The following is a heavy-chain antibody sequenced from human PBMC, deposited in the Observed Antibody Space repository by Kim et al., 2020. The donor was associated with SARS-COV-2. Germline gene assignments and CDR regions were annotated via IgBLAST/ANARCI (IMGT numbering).Heavy chain of an antibody. CDR3: AKRIKGPGGPFDS. D-gene: IGHD5-12*01. J-gene: IGHJ4*02. Sequence: GGSLRLSCAASGFTFSSHAMTWVRQAPGKGLEWVSTISASGGPTHYADSMKGRFTVSRDNSKNTLYLQVNSLRAEDTAVYFCAKRIKGPGGPFDSWGQGTLVTVSS. V-gene: IGHV3-23*01. CDR2: ISASGGPT. CDR1: GFTFSSHA.